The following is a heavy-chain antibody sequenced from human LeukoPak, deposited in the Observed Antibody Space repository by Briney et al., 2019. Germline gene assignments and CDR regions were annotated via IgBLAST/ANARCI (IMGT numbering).Heavy chain of an antibody. Sequence: PGGSLRLSCAASGFNFNIHWMSWVRQAPGKGLEWVAFIQFDGSKTYYGDSVKGRFTISRDSSKDTLSLQMNSLRAEDTAVYYCAKGVVAAAYASDVWGQGTMVTVSS. CDR3: AKGVVAAAYASDV. CDR2: IQFDGSKT. D-gene: IGHD2-21*01. CDR1: GFNFNIHW. J-gene: IGHJ3*01. V-gene: IGHV3-30*02.